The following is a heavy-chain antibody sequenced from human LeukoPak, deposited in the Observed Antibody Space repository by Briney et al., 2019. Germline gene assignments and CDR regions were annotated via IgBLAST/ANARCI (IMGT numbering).Heavy chain of an antibody. CDR3: ARVRPRVGSSSPYDAFDM. Sequence: GGSLRLSCAASGFTFSSYSMSWVRQAPGKGLEWVANIKQDESEKWYVDSVKGRFSISRDNAKNSLYLQMNSLRAEDTAVYYCARVRPRVGSSSPYDAFDMWGQGTMVTVSS. J-gene: IGHJ3*02. CDR1: GFTFSSYS. D-gene: IGHD6-6*01. V-gene: IGHV3-7*01. CDR2: IKQDESEK.